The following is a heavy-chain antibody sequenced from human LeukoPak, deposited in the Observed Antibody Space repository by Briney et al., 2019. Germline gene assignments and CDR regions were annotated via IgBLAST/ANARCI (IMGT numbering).Heavy chain of an antibody. V-gene: IGHV4-39*01. CDR3: ARSIKWEVPLIAFDI. D-gene: IGHD1-26*01. CDR1: GGSISSTSYY. Sequence: VKPSETLSLTCTVSGGSISSTSYYWGWIRQPPGKGLEWIGSIYYSGDTYYTPSLRSRVTISVDTSKNQFSLKLISVTAADTAVYYCARSIKWEVPLIAFDIWGQGTMVTVSS. CDR2: IYYSGDT. J-gene: IGHJ3*02.